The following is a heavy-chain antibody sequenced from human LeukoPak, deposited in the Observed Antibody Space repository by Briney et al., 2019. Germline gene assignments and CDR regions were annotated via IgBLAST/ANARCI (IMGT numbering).Heavy chain of an antibody. D-gene: IGHD3-16*01. CDR1: GFTFSSYA. CDR2: ISGSDGST. Sequence: GGSLRLSCAASGFTFSSYAMSWVRQAPGKGLEWVSGISGSDGSTNYADSVKGRFTISRENSKNTLYLQMNSLRAEDTAVYYCTLLGTVAAFDIWGQGTMVTVSS. J-gene: IGHJ3*02. V-gene: IGHV3-23*01. CDR3: TLLGTVAAFDI.